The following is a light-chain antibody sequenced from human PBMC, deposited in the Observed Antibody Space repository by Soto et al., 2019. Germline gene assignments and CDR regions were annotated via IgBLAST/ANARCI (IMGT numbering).Light chain of an antibody. V-gene: IGLV2-23*01. J-gene: IGLJ1*01. CDR3: CSYAGSSTYV. CDR1: SSDVGSYNL. Sequence: QSVLTQPASVSGSPGQSITISCTGTSSDVGSYNLVSWYQQHPHTAPKLMIYEGSKRPSGVSNRFSGSKSGNTASLTISGLQAEDEADYYCCSYAGSSTYVFGTGTKVTVL. CDR2: EGS.